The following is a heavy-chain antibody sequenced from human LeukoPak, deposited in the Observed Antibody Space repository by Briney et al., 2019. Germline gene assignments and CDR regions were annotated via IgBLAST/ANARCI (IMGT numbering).Heavy chain of an antibody. CDR3: ARGVATDI. Sequence: ASVNVSCKASGYTFTRYDINWLRQATGQGLEWMGWMNPDTGNTAYAQKFQGRLTMTSDTSISTAYMELSSLTSDDTAMYYCARGVATDIWGQGTMVTVSS. CDR2: MNPDTGNT. V-gene: IGHV1-8*01. D-gene: IGHD5-12*01. J-gene: IGHJ3*02. CDR1: GYTFTRYD.